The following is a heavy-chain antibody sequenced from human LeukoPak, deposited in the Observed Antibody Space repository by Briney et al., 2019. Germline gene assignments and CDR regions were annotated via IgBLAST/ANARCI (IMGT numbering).Heavy chain of an antibody. CDR2: INHSGST. CDR1: GGSFSGYY. CDR3: ARGNAFVGVGQ. V-gene: IGHV4-34*01. J-gene: IGHJ4*02. Sequence: SETLSLTCAVYGGSFSGYYWSWIRQPPGKGLEWIGEINHSGSTNYNPSLKSRVTISVDTSKNQFSLKLSSVTAADTAVYYCARGNAFVGVGQWGQGTLVTVSS. D-gene: IGHD3-3*01.